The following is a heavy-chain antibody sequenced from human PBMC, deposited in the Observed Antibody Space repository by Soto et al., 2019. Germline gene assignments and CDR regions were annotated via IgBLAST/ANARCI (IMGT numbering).Heavy chain of an antibody. D-gene: IGHD1-1*01. CDR3: ARESEEKWNVKEI. J-gene: IGHJ3*02. Sequence: QVQLQESGPGLVKPSETLSLTCTVSGGSISGYYWSWLRQPPGKGLEWIGYIYYSGSTNYNPSLKSRATISVDTSKNQFSLKLSSVTAADTAVYYCARESEEKWNVKEIWGQGTMVTVSS. V-gene: IGHV4-59*01. CDR1: GGSISGYY. CDR2: IYYSGST.